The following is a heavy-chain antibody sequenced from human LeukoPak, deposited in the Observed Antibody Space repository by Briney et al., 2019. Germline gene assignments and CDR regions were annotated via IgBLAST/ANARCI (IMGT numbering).Heavy chain of an antibody. J-gene: IGHJ4*02. V-gene: IGHV1-69*13. CDR1: GGTFSSYA. CDR3: AKFSDDPVVTTDY. Sequence: GASVKVSCKASGGTFSSYAISWVRQAPGQGLEWMGGIIPIFGTANYAQKFQGRVTITADESTSTAYMELSSLRSEDTAVYYCAKFSDDPVVTTDYWGQGTLVTVSS. D-gene: IGHD3/OR15-3a*01. CDR2: IIPIFGTA.